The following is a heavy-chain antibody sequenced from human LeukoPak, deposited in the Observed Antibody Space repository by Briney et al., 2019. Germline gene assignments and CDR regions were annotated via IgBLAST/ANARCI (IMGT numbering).Heavy chain of an antibody. J-gene: IGHJ6*02. CDR2: IYYSGST. Sequence: PSETLSLTCTVSSGSISIGDYCWSWIRQPPGKGREWYGYIYYSGSTYYNPSLKSQVTISVDTSKNQFSLKLSSVTAADTAVYYCARWGYILLWCGDPYGMDVWGQGTTVTVSS. CDR3: ARWGYILLWCGDPYGMDV. CDR1: SGSISIGDYC. V-gene: IGHV4-30-4*01. D-gene: IGHD3-10*01.